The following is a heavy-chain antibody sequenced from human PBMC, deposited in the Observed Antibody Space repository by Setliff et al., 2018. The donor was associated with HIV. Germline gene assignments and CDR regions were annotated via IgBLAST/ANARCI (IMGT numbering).Heavy chain of an antibody. CDR2: IYYSGST. V-gene: IGHV4-31*03. Sequence: SETLSLTCTVSGGSISSGGYYWSWIRQHPGKGLEWIGYIYYSGSTYYNPSLQSRVTMSIDTSKNQFSLRLTSVTAADTAVYYCARLSGDYYYFDYWGQGTLVTVSS. CDR1: GGSISSGGYY. CDR3: ARLSGDYYYFDY. J-gene: IGHJ4*02. D-gene: IGHD2-21*02.